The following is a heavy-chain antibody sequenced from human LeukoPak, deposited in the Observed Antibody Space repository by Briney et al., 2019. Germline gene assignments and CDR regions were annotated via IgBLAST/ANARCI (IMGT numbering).Heavy chain of an antibody. CDR3: ARVDYGGNSGYYGMDV. V-gene: IGHV3-53*04. Sequence: PGRSLRPSCAASGFTVSSNYMSWVRQAPGKWLGWDSVIYSGGSTYYADSVKGRFTISRHNSKNTLYLQMNSLRAEDTAVYYCARVDYGGNSGYYGMDVWGQGTTVTVSS. J-gene: IGHJ6*02. CDR1: GFTVSSNY. CDR2: IYSGGST. D-gene: IGHD4-23*01.